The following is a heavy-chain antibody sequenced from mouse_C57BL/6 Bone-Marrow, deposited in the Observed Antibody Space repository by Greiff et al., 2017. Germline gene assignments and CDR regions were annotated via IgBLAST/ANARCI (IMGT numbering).Heavy chain of an antibody. V-gene: IGHV2-9-1*01. CDR3: ARSGSSGPAWFAY. D-gene: IGHD3-2*02. Sequence: QVQLKESGPGLVAPSQRLSIPCTVSGFSLPSYAISWVRQPPGKGLEWLGVIWTGGGTNYNSALKSRLSLSKDNSKSQVFLKMNSLQTDDTARYYCARSGSSGPAWFAYWGQGTLVTVSA. J-gene: IGHJ3*01. CDR1: GFSLPSYA. CDR2: IWTGGGT.